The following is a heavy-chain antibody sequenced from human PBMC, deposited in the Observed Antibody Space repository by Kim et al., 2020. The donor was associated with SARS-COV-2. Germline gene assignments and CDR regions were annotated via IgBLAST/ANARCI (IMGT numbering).Heavy chain of an antibody. CDR1: GFTFSSYA. CDR2: ITQDGSNK. V-gene: IGHV3-30*04. Sequence: GGSLRLSCAASGFTFSSYAMNWVRQAPGKGLEWVADITQDGSNKYYVDSVKGRFTISRDNSKNTLYLQMNSLRAEDTAVYYCARDSPGFRGEMSSYFDY. CDR3: ARDSPGFRGEMSSYFDY. J-gene: IGHJ4*03. D-gene: IGHD3-10*01.